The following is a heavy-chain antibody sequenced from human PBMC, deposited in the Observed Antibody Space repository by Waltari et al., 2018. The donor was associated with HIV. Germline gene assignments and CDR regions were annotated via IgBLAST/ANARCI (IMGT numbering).Heavy chain of an antibody. Sequence: EVQLVESGGGLVKPGGSLRLSCAASGFTFSSYSMNWVRQAPGKGREWVSSISSISIYISYADSVKGRFTISRDNAKNSLYLQMNSLRAEDTAVYYCARQDSSGGNYYYGMDVWGQGTTVTVSS. CDR1: GFTFSSYS. J-gene: IGHJ6*02. CDR2: ISSISIYI. D-gene: IGHD3-22*01. V-gene: IGHV3-21*01. CDR3: ARQDSSGGNYYYGMDV.